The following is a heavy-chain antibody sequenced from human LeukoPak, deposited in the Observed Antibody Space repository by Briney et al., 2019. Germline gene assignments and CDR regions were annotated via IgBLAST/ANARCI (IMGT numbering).Heavy chain of an antibody. J-gene: IGHJ3*02. D-gene: IGHD2-15*01. CDR1: GYTFTGYY. CDR2: INPNSGGT. CDR3: AREGLLGRWSGAFDI. V-gene: IGHV1-2*02. Sequence: ASVKVSCKASGYTFTGYYMHWVRQAPGQGLEWMGWINPNSGGTNYAQKFQGRVTMTRDTSISTAYMELSRLRSDDTAVYYCAREGLLGRWSGAFDIWGQGTMVTVSP.